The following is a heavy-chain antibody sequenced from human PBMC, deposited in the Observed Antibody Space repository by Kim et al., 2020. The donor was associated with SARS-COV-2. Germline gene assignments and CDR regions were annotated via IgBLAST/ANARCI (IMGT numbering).Heavy chain of an antibody. V-gene: IGHV3-7*03. CDR2: IKQDGSEK. D-gene: IGHD3-9*01. CDR3: ARDWRSSLRYFDWLPSPVDY. Sequence: GGSLRLSCAASGFTFSSYWMSWVRQAPGKGLEWVANIKQDGSEKYYVDSVKGRFTISRDNAKNSLYLQMNSLRAEDTAVYYCARDWRSSLRYFDWLPSPVDYWGQGTLVTVSS. J-gene: IGHJ4*02. CDR1: GFTFSSYW.